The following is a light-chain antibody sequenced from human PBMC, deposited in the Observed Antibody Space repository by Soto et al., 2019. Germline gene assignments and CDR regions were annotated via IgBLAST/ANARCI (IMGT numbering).Light chain of an antibody. CDR2: KAS. V-gene: IGKV1-5*03. Sequence: DIQMTQSPSTLSASVGDRVTITCRASESITIWLAWYQQKPGKAPKLLIQKASNLESGVPSRFIGSASGTEYTLTISSLQPDDFGTYYCHQSFTFGPGTKVDIK. J-gene: IGKJ3*01. CDR3: HQSFT. CDR1: ESITIW.